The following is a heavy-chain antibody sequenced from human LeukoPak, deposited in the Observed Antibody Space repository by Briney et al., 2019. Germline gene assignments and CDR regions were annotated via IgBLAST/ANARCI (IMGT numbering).Heavy chain of an antibody. CDR1: GGSFSGYY. Sequence: SETQSLTCAVYGGSFSGYYWSWIRQPPGKGLEWIGEINHSGSTNYNPSLKSRVTISVDTSKNQFSLKLSSVTAADTAVYYCASSPAAYYYYGMDVWGQGTTVTVSS. CDR2: INHSGST. V-gene: IGHV4-34*01. J-gene: IGHJ6*02. CDR3: ASSPAAYYYYGMDV.